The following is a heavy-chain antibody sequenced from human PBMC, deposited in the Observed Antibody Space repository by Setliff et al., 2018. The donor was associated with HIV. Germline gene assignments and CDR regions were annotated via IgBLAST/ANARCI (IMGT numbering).Heavy chain of an antibody. CDR2: ISWDGGGA. D-gene: IGHD6-19*01. Sequence: PGGSLRLSCAASGFTFDDYTMHWVRQGPGKGLEWVSLISWDGGGAYYADSVKGRFTISRDNAKNSLYLQMNSLRAEDTAVYYCARDVSVASFFNYWGQGTQVTVSS. J-gene: IGHJ4*02. CDR1: GFTFDDYT. CDR3: ARDVSVASFFNY. V-gene: IGHV3-43*01.